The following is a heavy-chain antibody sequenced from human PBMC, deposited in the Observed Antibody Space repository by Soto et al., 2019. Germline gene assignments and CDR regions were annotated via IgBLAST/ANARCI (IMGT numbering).Heavy chain of an antibody. J-gene: IGHJ5*02. CDR2: IRSKANSYAT. D-gene: IGHD6-13*01. CDR1: GFTFSGSA. V-gene: IGHV3-73*01. CDR3: TRRLAAAGTAAT. Sequence: EVQLVESGGGLVQPGGSLKLSCAASGFTFSGSAMHWVRQASGKGLEWVGRIRSKANSYATAYAASVKGRFTISRDDSKNTAYLHRNSLKAEDTAVYYCTRRLAAAGTAATWGQGTLVTVSS.